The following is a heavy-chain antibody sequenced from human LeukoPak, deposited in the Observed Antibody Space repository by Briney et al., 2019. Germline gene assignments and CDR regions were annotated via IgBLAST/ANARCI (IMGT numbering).Heavy chain of an antibody. Sequence: GGSLRLSCAASGFTFSSYWMGWVRQAPGKGLEWVAVISYDGSNKYYADSVKGRFTISRDNSKNTLYLQMNSLRAEDTAVYYCARDSASSGFVYFDYWGQGTLVTVSS. CDR2: ISYDGSNK. CDR1: GFTFSSYW. CDR3: ARDSASSGFVYFDY. J-gene: IGHJ4*02. D-gene: IGHD6-19*01. V-gene: IGHV3-30*03.